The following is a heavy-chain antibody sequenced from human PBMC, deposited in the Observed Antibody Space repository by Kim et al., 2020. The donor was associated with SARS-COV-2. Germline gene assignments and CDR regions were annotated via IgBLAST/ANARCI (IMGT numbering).Heavy chain of an antibody. D-gene: IGHD1-7*01. CDR1: GGSISSSSHY. CDR2: ISYTGST. J-gene: IGHJ6*01. Sequence: SETLSLTCSVSGGSISSSSHYWGWIRQPPGKGLEWIGSISYTGSTYYNPSLKSRVTISADTSKNQFSLNLSSVTAADTAVYYCARDWELRYYYYGMDV. V-gene: IGHV4-39*07. CDR3: ARDWELRYYYYGMDV.